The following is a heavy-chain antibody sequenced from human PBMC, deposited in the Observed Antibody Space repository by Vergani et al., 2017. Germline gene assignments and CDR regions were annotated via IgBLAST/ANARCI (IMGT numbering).Heavy chain of an antibody. CDR2: ISNDGGNK. Sequence: VHLAESGGGFFQPGGSLRLSCSASGFSFGSYGMHWVRQAPGKGLEWVAVISNDGGNKYYADSVKGRFTIYKDNTVDMLALEMNSLRPDDTAVYYCVRGSRWDQGDFWSRLGPWGQGTRVIVSS. CDR1: GFSFGSYG. D-gene: IGHD3-3*01. V-gene: IGHV3-30*03. J-gene: IGHJ5*02. CDR3: VRGSRWDQGDFWSRLGP.